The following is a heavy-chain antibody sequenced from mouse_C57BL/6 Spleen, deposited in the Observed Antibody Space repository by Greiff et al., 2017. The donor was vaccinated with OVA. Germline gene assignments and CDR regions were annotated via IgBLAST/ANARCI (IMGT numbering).Heavy chain of an antibody. CDR3: AGYDYDFDY. CDR1: GYTFTSYW. D-gene: IGHD2-4*01. Sequence: QVHVKQPGAELVKPGASVKLSCKASGYTFTSYWMPWVKQRPGQGLEWIGEIDPSDSYTNYNQKFKGKATLTVDTSSSTAYMQLSSLTSEDSAVYYCAGYDYDFDYWGQGTTLTVSS. J-gene: IGHJ2*01. CDR2: IDPSDSYT. V-gene: IGHV1-50*01.